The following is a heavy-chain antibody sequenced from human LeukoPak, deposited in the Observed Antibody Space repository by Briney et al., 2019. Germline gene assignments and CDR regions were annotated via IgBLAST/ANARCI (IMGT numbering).Heavy chain of an antibody. CDR3: ARSKSYSSGWTDFDS. Sequence: GGSLRLSCAASGFTFSSHDMHWVRKPTGKGLEWVSVIGTAGNTYYTDSVKGRFTISRENAKNSLYLQMDNLRAEDTAVYYCARSKSYSSGWTDFDSWGQGTLVTVSS. D-gene: IGHD6-19*01. J-gene: IGHJ4*02. CDR2: IGTAGNT. V-gene: IGHV3-13*01. CDR1: GFTFSSHD.